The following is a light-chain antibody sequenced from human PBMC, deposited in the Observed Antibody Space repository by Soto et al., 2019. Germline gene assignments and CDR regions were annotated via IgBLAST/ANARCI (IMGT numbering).Light chain of an antibody. CDR3: CSHAGSYTFS. CDR1: TSDVGAYNY. V-gene: IGLV2-11*01. CDR2: DVS. J-gene: IGLJ2*01. Sequence: QSALTQPRSVSGSPGQSATISCTGSTSDVGAYNYVSWYQQHTGKAPKLIIYDVSERPSGVPDRFSGSKSGNTASLTISGLQTEDEADYYCCSHAGSYTFSFGGGTKLTVL.